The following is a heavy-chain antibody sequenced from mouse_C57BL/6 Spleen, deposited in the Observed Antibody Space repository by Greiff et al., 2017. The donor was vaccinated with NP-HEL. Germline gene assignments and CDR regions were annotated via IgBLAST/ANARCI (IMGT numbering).Heavy chain of an antibody. CDR1: GYTFTSYW. CDR2: IYPSDSET. V-gene: IGHV1-61*01. J-gene: IGHJ3*01. Sequence: VQLQQSGAELVRPGSSVKLSCKASGYTFTSYWMDWVKQRPGQGLEWIGNIYPSDSETHYNQKFKDKATLTVDKSSSTAYMQLSSLTSEDSAVYYCARIYSNYEGWFAYWGQGTLVTVSA. CDR3: ARIYSNYEGWFAY. D-gene: IGHD2-5*01.